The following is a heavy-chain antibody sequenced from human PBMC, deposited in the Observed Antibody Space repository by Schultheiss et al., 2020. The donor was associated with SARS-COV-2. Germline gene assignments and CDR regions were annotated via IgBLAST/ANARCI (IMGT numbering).Heavy chain of an antibody. CDR2: IKSKTDGGTT. CDR3: TTEPVVRFLEWLPPRDY. D-gene: IGHD3-3*01. V-gene: IGHV3-15*01. CDR1: GFTFSSYA. J-gene: IGHJ4*02. Sequence: GGSLRLSCAASGFTFSSYAMSWVRQAPGKGLEWVGRIKSKTDGGTTDYAAPVKGRFTISRDDSKNTLYLQMNSLKTEDTAVYYCTTEPVVRFLEWLPPRDYWGQGTLVTVSS.